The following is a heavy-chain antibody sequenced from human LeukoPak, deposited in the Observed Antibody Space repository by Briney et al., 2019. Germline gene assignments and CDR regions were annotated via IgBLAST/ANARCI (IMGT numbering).Heavy chain of an antibody. D-gene: IGHD6-6*01. CDR1: GYTLTELS. Sequence: ASVKVSCKVSGYTLTELSMHWVRQAPGKGLEWMGGFDPEDGETIYAQKFQGRVTMTEDTSTGTAYMELSSLRSEDTAVYYCAAARLAARKFDYWGQGTLVTVSS. CDR3: AAARLAARKFDY. V-gene: IGHV1-24*01. J-gene: IGHJ4*02. CDR2: FDPEDGET.